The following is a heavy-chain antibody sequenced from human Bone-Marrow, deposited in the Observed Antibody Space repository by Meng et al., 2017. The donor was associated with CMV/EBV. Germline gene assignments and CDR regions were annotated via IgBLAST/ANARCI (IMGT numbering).Heavy chain of an antibody. Sequence: GGSLRLSCAASGFAFSNYAMTWVRQTPGKGLEWVSAISGSGDWTYHADSVKGRFTISRDNSKKTLYLQMNSLRAEDTAVYYCAKDTRPYGDSGNWFDLWGQGTLVTVSS. D-gene: IGHD4-17*01. V-gene: IGHV3-23*01. CDR2: ISGSGDWT. CDR3: AKDTRPYGDSGNWFDL. CDR1: GFAFSNYA. J-gene: IGHJ5*02.